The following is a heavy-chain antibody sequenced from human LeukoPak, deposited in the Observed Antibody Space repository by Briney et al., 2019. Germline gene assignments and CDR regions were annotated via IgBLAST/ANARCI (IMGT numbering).Heavy chain of an antibody. CDR1: GFTFNRYG. V-gene: IGHV3-23*01. Sequence: GGSLRLSCAASGFTFNRYGMSWVRQAPGKGLEWVSAISGGSTFYADSVKGRFTISRDNSKNTLYLQMNSLRAEDTALYNCARDTKGHDYWGQGTLVTVSS. CDR3: ARDTKGHDY. CDR2: ISGGST. J-gene: IGHJ4*02.